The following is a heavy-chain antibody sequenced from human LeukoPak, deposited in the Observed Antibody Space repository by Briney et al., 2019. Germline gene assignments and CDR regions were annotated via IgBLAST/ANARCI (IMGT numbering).Heavy chain of an antibody. D-gene: IGHD1-26*01. CDR3: ARVGATPASAFDI. J-gene: IGHJ3*02. CDR1: GGSFSGYY. V-gene: IGHV4-34*01. Sequence: KPSETLSLTCAVYGGSFSGYYWSWIRQPPGKGLEWIGEINHSGSTNYNPSLKSRVTISVDTSKNQFSLKLSSVAAADTAVYYCARVGATPASAFDIWGQGTMVTVSS. CDR2: INHSGST.